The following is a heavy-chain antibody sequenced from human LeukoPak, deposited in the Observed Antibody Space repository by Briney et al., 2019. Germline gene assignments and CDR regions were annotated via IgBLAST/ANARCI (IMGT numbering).Heavy chain of an antibody. CDR2: ISYDGSNK. V-gene: IGHV3-30-3*01. CDR1: GFTFSSYA. Sequence: GGSLRLSCAASGFTFSSYAMHWVRQAPGKGLEWVAVISYDGSNKYYADSVKGRFTISRDNSKNTLYLQMNSLRAEDTAVYYCARDRHSSGSDAFDIWGQGTMVTVSS. J-gene: IGHJ3*02. D-gene: IGHD3-22*01. CDR3: ARDRHSSGSDAFDI.